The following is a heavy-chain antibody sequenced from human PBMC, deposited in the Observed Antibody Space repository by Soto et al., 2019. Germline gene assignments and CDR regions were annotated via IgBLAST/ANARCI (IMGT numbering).Heavy chain of an antibody. J-gene: IGHJ6*03. CDR2: INSDGSST. V-gene: IGHV3-74*01. CDR1: GFTFSSYW. Sequence: PGGSLRLSCAASGFTFSSYWMHWVRQAPGKGLVWVSRINSDGSSTSYADSVKGRFTISRDNAKNTLYLQMNSLRVEDTAVYYCASSNYGPSSYYYYYYYMDVWGKGTTVTVSS. CDR3: ASSNYGPSSYYYYYYYMDV. D-gene: IGHD4-4*01.